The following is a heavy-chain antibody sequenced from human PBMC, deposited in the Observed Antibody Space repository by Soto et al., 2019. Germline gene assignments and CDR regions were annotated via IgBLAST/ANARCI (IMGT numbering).Heavy chain of an antibody. CDR1: GYTFNTYG. J-gene: IGHJ4*02. D-gene: IGHD3-10*01. V-gene: IGHV1-18*01. Sequence: QVQLVQSGPEAKQPGASVKVSCNTSGYTFNTYGITWVRQAPGQGLGWMGWISTYSGNAHYAQNLRGRVIMTTDTSTPTAYMELRSLRSDDTAVYYCARVNDPMFRELYTLDFWGQGTLVTVSS. CDR3: ARVNDPMFRELYTLDF. CDR2: ISTYSGNA.